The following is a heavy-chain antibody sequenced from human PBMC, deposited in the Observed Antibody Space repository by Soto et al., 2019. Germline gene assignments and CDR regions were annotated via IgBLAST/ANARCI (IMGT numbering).Heavy chain of an antibody. CDR3: TRLMTSRSNDAFDI. V-gene: IGHV3-23*01. CDR2: ISYGGGTT. Sequence: GGSLRLSCAASEFTFSNYAMSWVRQAPGKGLEWFSAISYGGGTTYYADSVKGRFTISRDNSKSILNLQMNSLRVEDTVVYYCTRLMTSRSNDAFDIWGQGTMVTVSS. D-gene: IGHD3-16*01. CDR1: EFTFSNYA. J-gene: IGHJ3*02.